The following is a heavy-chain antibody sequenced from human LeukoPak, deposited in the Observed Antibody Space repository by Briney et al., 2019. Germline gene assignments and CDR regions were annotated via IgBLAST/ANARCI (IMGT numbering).Heavy chain of an antibody. CDR2: IYYSGST. D-gene: IGHD2-8*01. Sequence: SETLSLTCTVSGGSISSGDYYWSWIRQPPGKGLEWIGYIYYSGSTYYNPSLKSRVTISVDTSKNQFSLKLSSVTAADTAVYYCARASFNVVFGNWFDPWGQGTLVTVSS. CDR1: GGSISSGDYY. CDR3: ARASFNVVFGNWFDP. V-gene: IGHV4-30-4*08. J-gene: IGHJ5*02.